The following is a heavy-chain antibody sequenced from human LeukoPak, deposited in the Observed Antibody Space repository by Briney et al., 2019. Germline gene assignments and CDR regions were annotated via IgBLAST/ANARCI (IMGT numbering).Heavy chain of an antibody. V-gene: IGHV4-4*07. CDR3: ARENYSSFYDY. CDR1: GGSIRDFY. D-gene: IGHD6-6*01. Sequence: SETLSLTCAVSGGSIRDFYWSWIRLPAGQGLEWIGRFFPGGSANYNSSLQSRVTISVDTSKNQFSLKLSSVTAADTAVYYCARENYSSFYDYWGQGTLVTVSS. J-gene: IGHJ4*02. CDR2: FFPGGSA.